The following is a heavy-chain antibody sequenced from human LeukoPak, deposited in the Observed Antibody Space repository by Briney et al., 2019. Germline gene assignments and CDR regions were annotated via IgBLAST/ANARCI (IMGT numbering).Heavy chain of an antibody. V-gene: IGHV4-34*01. CDR3: ARGDYPNRITMVRGVKRYAFDI. CDR2: INHSGST. J-gene: IGHJ3*02. CDR1: GGSFSGYY. Sequence: SETLSLTCAVYGGSFSGYYWSWIRQPPGKGLEWIGEINHSGSTNYNPSLKSRVTISVDTSKNQFSLKLSSVTAADTAVYYCARGDYPNRITMVRGVKRYAFDIWGQGTMVTVSS. D-gene: IGHD3-10*01.